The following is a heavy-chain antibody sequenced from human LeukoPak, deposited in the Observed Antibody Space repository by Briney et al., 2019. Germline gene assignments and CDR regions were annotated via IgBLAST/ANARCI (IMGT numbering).Heavy chain of an antibody. J-gene: IGHJ5*02. CDR1: GGSISSGDYY. CDR2: IYYSGSA. Sequence: SETLSLTCTVSGGSISSGDYYWSWIRQPPGKGLEWIGYIYYSGSAYYNPSLKSRVTISVDTSKNQISLKLSSVTAADTAVYYCARATRKPTIFGVVNQVWWFDPWGQGTLVTVSS. D-gene: IGHD3-3*01. V-gene: IGHV4-30-4*01. CDR3: ARATRKPTIFGVVNQVWWFDP.